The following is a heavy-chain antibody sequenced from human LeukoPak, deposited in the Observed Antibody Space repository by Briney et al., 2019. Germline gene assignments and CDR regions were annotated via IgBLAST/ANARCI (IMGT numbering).Heavy chain of an antibody. Sequence: QPGGSLRLSCAASGFTFSSYWLLWVRQAPGKGLVWVSRINTDGRTTTYADSVKGRFTISRDNAKNTLYLQMNSLRVEDTAVYYCARDARVYYDILTGFSWGQGTLVTVSS. V-gene: IGHV3-74*01. CDR1: GFTFSSYW. D-gene: IGHD3-9*01. CDR3: ARDARVYYDILTGFS. CDR2: INTDGRTT. J-gene: IGHJ4*02.